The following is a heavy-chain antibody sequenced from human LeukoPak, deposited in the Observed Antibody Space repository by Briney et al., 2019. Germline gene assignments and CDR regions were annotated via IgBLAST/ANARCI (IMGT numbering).Heavy chain of an antibody. CDR1: VGSISSGDYY. V-gene: IGHV4-30-4*01. CDR3: ARGSPYYGMEV. Sequence: KTSETLSLTCTVSVGSISSGDYYGRWSRQPPGRGLEWIGYIYYSGSTYYNPSLKSRVTISVDTSKNQFSLKLSSVTAADTAVYYCARGSPYYGMEVWGQGTTVTVSS. CDR2: IYYSGST. J-gene: IGHJ6*02.